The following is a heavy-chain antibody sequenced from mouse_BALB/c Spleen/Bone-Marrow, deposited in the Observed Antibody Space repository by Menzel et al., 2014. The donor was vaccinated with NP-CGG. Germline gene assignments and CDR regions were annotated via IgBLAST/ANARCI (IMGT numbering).Heavy chain of an antibody. CDR1: GYTFTNYW. V-gene: IGHV1-63*02. CDR3: AIYIITTSAMDY. Sequence: VQLQQSGAELVRPGTSVKISCKASGYTFTNYWIGWVKQRPGHGLEWIGDIYPGGGYTDYNEKFKGKATLTADTSSSTAYMQLSSLTSEDSAVYFCAIYIITTSAMDYWGQGTSVTVSS. D-gene: IGHD2-4*01. J-gene: IGHJ4*01. CDR2: IYPGGGYT.